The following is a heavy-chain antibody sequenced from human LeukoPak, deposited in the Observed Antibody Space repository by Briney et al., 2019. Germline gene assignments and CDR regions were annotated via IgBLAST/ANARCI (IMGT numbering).Heavy chain of an antibody. J-gene: IGHJ5*02. D-gene: IGHD3-10*01. CDR3: ASQITYYFGSGTYSNWFDP. Sequence: PSETLSLTCTVSGGSISSSSYYWGWIRQPPGKGLEWIGSIYYSGSTYYNPSLKSRVTISVDTSKNQFSLRLSSVTAADTAVYYCASQITYYFGSGTYSNWFDPWGQGTLVTVSS. CDR1: GGSISSSSYY. CDR2: IYYSGST. V-gene: IGHV4-39*01.